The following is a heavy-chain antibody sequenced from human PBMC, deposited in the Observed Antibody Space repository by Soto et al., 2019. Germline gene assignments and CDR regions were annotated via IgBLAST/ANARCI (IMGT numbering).Heavy chain of an antibody. D-gene: IGHD3-10*01. CDR2: LSGSGGTT. V-gene: IGHV3-23*01. CDR3: AKQRADYGSGADTFYFDS. CDR1: GVTFSNYA. J-gene: IGHJ4*02. Sequence: GGSLRISCTVSGVTFSNYAMNWVRQAPGKGLEWVSSLSGSGGTTYYADSVKGRFIISRDNSKNTLYLLMNSLRAEDTALYYCAKQRADYGSGADTFYFDSWGQGALVTVSS.